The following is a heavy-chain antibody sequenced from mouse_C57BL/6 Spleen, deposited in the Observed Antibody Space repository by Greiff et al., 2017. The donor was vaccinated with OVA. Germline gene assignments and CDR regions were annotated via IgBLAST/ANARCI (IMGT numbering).Heavy chain of an antibody. CDR1: GYSFTGYY. Sequence: EVKLQESGPELVKPGASVKISCKASGYSFTGYYMNWVKQSPEKSLEWIGEINPSTGGTTYNQKFKAKATLTVDKSSSTAYMQLKSLTSEDSAVYYCARRALTGTRYYAMDYWGQGTSVTVS. V-gene: IGHV1-42*01. D-gene: IGHD4-1*01. CDR3: ARRALTGTRYYAMDY. J-gene: IGHJ4*01. CDR2: INPSTGGT.